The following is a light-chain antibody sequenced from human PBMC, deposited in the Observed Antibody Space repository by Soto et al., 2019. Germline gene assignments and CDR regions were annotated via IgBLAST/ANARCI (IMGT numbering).Light chain of an antibody. CDR2: DVN. J-gene: IGLJ1*01. CDR3: CSYAGSYSLYV. CDR1: SSDVAGYNY. Sequence: QSALTQPRSVSGSPGQSVTISCTGTSSDVAGYNYVSWYQQHPGKAPKLIIYDVNERPSGVPDRFSGSKSGNTASLTISGLQAEDEADYYCCSYAGSYSLYVFGTGTKLTVL. V-gene: IGLV2-11*01.